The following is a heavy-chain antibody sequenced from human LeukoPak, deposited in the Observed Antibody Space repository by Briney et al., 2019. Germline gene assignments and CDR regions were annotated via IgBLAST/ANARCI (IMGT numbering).Heavy chain of an antibody. D-gene: IGHD6-13*01. J-gene: IGHJ4*02. CDR2: IYSGGST. V-gene: IGHV3-66*01. Sequence: GGSLRLSCAASGFTVSSNYMSWVRQAPGKGLKWVSVIYSGGSTYYADSVKGRFTISRDNSKNTLYLQMNSLRAEDTAVYYCASLSSSENYFDYWGQGTLVTVSS. CDR1: GFTVSSNY. CDR3: ASLSSSENYFDY.